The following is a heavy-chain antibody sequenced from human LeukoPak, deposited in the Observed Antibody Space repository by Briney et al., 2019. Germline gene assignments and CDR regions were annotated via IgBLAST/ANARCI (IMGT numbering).Heavy chain of an antibody. V-gene: IGHV3-43*02. CDR2: ISGNGGRT. CDR3: IKGRGWLVDY. CDR1: GXKFEDYV. Sequence: GGSLRLSCADSGXKFEDYVMQWVRQAPGKGLEWVSLISGNGGRTEYADSVKGRFTISRDNSTNSLYLQMNSLRTDDTALYYCIKGRGWLVDYWGQGTLLTVSS. D-gene: IGHD6-19*01. J-gene: IGHJ4*02.